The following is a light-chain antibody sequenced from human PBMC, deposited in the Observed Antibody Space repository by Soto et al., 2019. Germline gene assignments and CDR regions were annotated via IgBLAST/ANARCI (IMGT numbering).Light chain of an antibody. CDR3: AAWDDSLNGYV. Sequence: QSVLTQPPSPSGTPGQRVTISCSGSSSNIGSNTVNWYQQLPGTAPKLLIYSNSQRPSGVPDRFSGSKSGTSASLAISGLQSEDEADYYCAAWDDSLNGYVFGTGTKLTVL. CDR2: SNS. V-gene: IGLV1-44*01. J-gene: IGLJ1*01. CDR1: SSNIGSNT.